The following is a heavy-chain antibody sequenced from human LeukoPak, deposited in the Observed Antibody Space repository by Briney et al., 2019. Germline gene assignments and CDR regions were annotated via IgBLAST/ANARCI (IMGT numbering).Heavy chain of an antibody. D-gene: IGHD3-22*01. CDR3: AKGSYYDASGYYREYYFDY. CDR2: ISGSGGST. CDR1: GFTFSDHY. V-gene: IGHV3-23*01. J-gene: IGHJ4*02. Sequence: GGSLRLSCRASGFTFSDHYMTWVRQAPGKGLEWVSSISGSGGSTHYADSVKGRFTISRDKTKNTLYLQMNSLRAEDTAVYYCAKGSYYDASGYYREYYFDYWGQGTLVTVSS.